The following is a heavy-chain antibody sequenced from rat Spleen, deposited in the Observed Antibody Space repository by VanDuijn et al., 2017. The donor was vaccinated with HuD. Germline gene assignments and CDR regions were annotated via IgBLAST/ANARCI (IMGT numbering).Heavy chain of an antibody. D-gene: IGHD1-11*01. CDR1: GFSLSSYG. V-gene: IGHV2-13*01. Sequence: QVQLKESGPGLVQPSQTLSLTCTVSGFSLSSYGVIWVRTPPGKGLEWMGVIWGNGNTNYNSALKSRLSITRDTSKSQVFLKMNSLQTDDTATYFCARSYGGYSPHWFVYWGQGTLVTVSS. CDR3: ARSYGGYSPHWFVY. J-gene: IGHJ3*01. CDR2: IWGNGNT.